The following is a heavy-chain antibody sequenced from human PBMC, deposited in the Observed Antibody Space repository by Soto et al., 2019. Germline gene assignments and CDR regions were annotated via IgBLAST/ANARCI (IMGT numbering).Heavy chain of an antibody. CDR2: ISNNGGRT. CDR1: GLTFGSYD. J-gene: IGHJ4*02. V-gene: IGHV3-23*01. D-gene: IGHD3-10*01. CDR3: AKVSGYYDSGSPTDY. Sequence: VQVLESGGGFVQPGGSLRLSCAASGLTFGSYDMSWVRQAPGKGLEWVSGISNNGGRTYYADSVKGRFTISRDNSKNTLYLQMNSLRAEDTAVYYCAKVSGYYDSGSPTDYWGQGALVTVSS.